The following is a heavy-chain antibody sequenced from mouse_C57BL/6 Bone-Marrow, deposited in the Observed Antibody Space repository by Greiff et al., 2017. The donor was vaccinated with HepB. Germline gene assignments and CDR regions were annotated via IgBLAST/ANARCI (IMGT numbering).Heavy chain of an antibody. Sequence: QVQLQQSGAELARPGASVKLSCKASGYTFTNYWIGWAKQRPGHGLEWIGDIYPGGGYTNYNEKFKGKATLTADKSSSTAYMQFSSLTSEDSAIYYCARSDYYGSSYVWFAYWGQGTLVTVSA. CDR3: ARSDYYGSSYVWFAY. V-gene: IGHV1-63*01. D-gene: IGHD1-1*01. J-gene: IGHJ3*01. CDR1: GYTFTNYW. CDR2: IYPGGGYT.